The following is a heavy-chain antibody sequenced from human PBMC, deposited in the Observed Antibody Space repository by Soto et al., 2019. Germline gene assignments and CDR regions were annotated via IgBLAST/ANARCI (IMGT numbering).Heavy chain of an antibody. CDR1: GFIFSNYA. CDR2: IKQDGSEK. J-gene: IGHJ6*02. V-gene: IGHV3-7*01. D-gene: IGHD6-13*01. Sequence: PGGSLRLSCSASGFIFSNYAMSWVRQAPGKGLEWVANIKQDGSEKYYVDSVKGRFTISRDNAKNSLYLQMNSLRAEDTAVYYCAALYSSSWSFYYYYYGMDVWGQGTTVTVSS. CDR3: AALYSSSWSFYYYYYGMDV.